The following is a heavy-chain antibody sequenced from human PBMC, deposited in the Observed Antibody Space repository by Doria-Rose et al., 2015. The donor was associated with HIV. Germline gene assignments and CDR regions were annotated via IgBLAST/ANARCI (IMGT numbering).Heavy chain of an antibody. V-gene: IGHV2-26*01. CDR1: GVSLSSPGMG. D-gene: IGHD6-13*01. CDR2: IFSDDER. Sequence: QVTLKESGPVLVKPTETPTLTCTVSGVSLSSPGMGVSWIRQPPGKALEWLASIFSDDERSYKTSLKSRLTISRCTSKSQVVLTMTDMDPVDTATYYCARIKSSRWYHKYYFDFWGQGTLVIVS. J-gene: IGHJ4*02. CDR3: ARIKSSRWYHKYYFDF.